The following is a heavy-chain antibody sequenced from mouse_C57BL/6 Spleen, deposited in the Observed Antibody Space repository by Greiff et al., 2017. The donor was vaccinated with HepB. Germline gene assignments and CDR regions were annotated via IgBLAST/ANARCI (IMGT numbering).Heavy chain of an antibody. V-gene: IGHV5-12*01. CDR3: ARRGDGSYFDV. Sequence: DVKLVESGGGLVQPGGSLKLSCAASGFTFSDYYMYWVRQTPEKRLEWVAYISNGGGSTYYPDTVKGRFTISRDNAKNTLYLQMSRLKSEDTAMYYCARRGDGSYFDVWGTGTTVTVSS. CDR1: GFTFSDYY. D-gene: IGHD2-3*01. J-gene: IGHJ1*03. CDR2: ISNGGGST.